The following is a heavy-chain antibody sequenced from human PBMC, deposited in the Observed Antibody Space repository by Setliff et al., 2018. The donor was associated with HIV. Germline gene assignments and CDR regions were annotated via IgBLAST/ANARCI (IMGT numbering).Heavy chain of an antibody. CDR3: AKEGRGIPTTGTSY. CDR2: ISYTGST. V-gene: IGHV4-39*02. J-gene: IGHJ4*02. Sequence: SETLSLTCTVSGGSISSSSYYWGWIRQPPGKGLEWIGTISYTGSTYYHPSLKSRVTISVDTSKNQFSLKLSSVTAADTAVDYCAKEGRGIPTTGTSYWGQGALVTVSS. D-gene: IGHD6-13*01. CDR1: GGSISSSSYY.